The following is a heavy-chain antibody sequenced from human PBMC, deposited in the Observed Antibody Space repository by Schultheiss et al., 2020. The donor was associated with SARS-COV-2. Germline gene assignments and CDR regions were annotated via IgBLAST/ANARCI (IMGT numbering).Heavy chain of an antibody. V-gene: IGHV3-53*01. Sequence: GGSLRLSCAASGFTFSSYEMNWVRQAPGKGLEWVSVIYSGGSTYYADSVKGRFTISRDNSKNTLYLQMNSLRAEDTAVYYCTTDSTMVARDYYYYGMDVWGQGTTGTGSS. J-gene: IGHJ6*01. CDR3: TTDSTMVARDYYYYGMDV. CDR1: GFTFSSYE. CDR2: IYSGGST. D-gene: IGHD2-2*01.